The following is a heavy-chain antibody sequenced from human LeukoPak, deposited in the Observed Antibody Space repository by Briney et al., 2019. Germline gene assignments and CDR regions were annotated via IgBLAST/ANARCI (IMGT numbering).Heavy chain of an antibody. J-gene: IGHJ4*02. CDR3: AKATGTTKSPFHY. CDR1: GFIFSSYS. CDR2: ITGSGGNT. D-gene: IGHD1-1*01. Sequence: GGSLRLSCAASGFIFSSYSMSWVRQAPGKGLEWVSVITGSGGNTYYADSVKGRFTISRDNSKNTLYVQMNNLRAEDAAVYYCAKATGTTKSPFHYWGQGTLVTVSS. V-gene: IGHV3-23*01.